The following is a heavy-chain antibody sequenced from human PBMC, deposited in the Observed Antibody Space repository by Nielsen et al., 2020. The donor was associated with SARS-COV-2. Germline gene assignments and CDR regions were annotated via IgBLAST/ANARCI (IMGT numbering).Heavy chain of an antibody. Sequence: GESLKISCAASGFTFSSYWMHWVRQAPGKGLVWVSRINSDGSSTSYADSVKGRFTISRDNSKNTLYLQMNSLRAEDTAVYYCARGEEYCSGGSCYSGYWGQGTLVTVSS. D-gene: IGHD2-15*01. CDR1: GFTFSSYW. CDR3: ARGEEYCSGGSCYSGY. V-gene: IGHV3-74*01. J-gene: IGHJ4*02. CDR2: INSDGSST.